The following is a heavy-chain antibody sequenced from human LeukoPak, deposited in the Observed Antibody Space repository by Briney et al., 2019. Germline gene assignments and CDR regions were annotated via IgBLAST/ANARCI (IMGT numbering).Heavy chain of an antibody. CDR1: GDSINSNY. CDR3: ARDAGELLFHFDY. Sequence: SETLSLTCTVSGDSINSNYWSWIRQPPGKGLEWIGFIYYSGNTNCNPSLKSRVTISVDTSKTQFSLDLRSVTAADTAVYYCARDAGELLFHFDYWGQGTLVTVSS. J-gene: IGHJ4*02. CDR2: IYYSGNT. D-gene: IGHD3-10*01. V-gene: IGHV4-59*01.